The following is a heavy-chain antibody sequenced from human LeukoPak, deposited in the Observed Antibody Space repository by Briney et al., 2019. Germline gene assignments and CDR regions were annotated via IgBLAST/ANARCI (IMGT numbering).Heavy chain of an antibody. Sequence: SETLSLTCTVSGGSISSHYWSWIRQPPGKGLEWIGYIYYSGSTNYNPSLKSRVTISVDTSKNQFSLKLSSVTAADTAVYYCAGSRMLCWFDPWGQGTLVTVSS. CDR1: GGSISSHY. V-gene: IGHV4-59*11. CDR3: AGSRMLCWFDP. J-gene: IGHJ5*02. D-gene: IGHD2-2*01. CDR2: IYYSGST.